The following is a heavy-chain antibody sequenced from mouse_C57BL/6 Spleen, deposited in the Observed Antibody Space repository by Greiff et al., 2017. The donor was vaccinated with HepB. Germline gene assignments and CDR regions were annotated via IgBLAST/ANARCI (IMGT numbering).Heavy chain of an antibody. J-gene: IGHJ3*01. V-gene: IGHV1-69*01. CDR1: GYTFPSYW. CDR3: ARGGGSSGPFAY. D-gene: IGHD3-2*02. Sequence: QVQLQQPGAELVMPGASVKLSCKASGYTFPSYWMHWVKQRPGQGLEWIGEIDPSDSYTNYNQKFKGKSTLTVDKSSSTAYMQLSSLTSEDSAVYYCARGGGSSGPFAYWGQGTLVTVSA. CDR2: IDPSDSYT.